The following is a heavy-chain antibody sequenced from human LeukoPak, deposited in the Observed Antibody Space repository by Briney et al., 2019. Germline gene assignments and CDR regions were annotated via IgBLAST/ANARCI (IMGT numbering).Heavy chain of an antibody. D-gene: IGHD7-27*01. V-gene: IGHV3-48*04. Sequence: GSLRLSCAASGFTFSSYSMNWVRQAPGKGLEWVSYITPSSSTIYYADSVKGRFTISRDNAKNSLYLQMNSLRAEDTAVYYCARDHKDWGVFDYWGQGTLVTVSS. J-gene: IGHJ4*02. CDR1: GFTFSSYS. CDR3: ARDHKDWGVFDY. CDR2: ITPSSSTI.